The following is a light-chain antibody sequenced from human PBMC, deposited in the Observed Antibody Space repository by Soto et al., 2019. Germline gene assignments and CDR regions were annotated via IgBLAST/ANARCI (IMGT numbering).Light chain of an antibody. CDR2: DAS. Sequence: EIVLTQSPATLSLSPGETATLSCRASQSVSSYLAWYQQKPGQAPRLLIYDASNRATGIPARFSRSESATDFTLTSRSLETEDVAVYFCQQRSSWPPYTFGEGTKLEI. CDR3: QQRSSWPPYT. CDR1: QSVSSY. J-gene: IGKJ2*01. V-gene: IGKV3-11*01.